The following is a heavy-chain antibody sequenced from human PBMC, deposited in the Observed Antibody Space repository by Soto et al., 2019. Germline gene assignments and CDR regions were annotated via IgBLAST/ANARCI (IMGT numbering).Heavy chain of an antibody. V-gene: IGHV1-8*01. Sequence: QVQLVQSGAEVKKPGASVKVSCKASGYTFTSYDINWVRQATGQGLEWMEWMNPNSGNTGYAQKFQGRVTMTRNTSISTAYMELSSLRSEDTAVYYCARHPLNYYYGSGGGFDPWGQGTLVTVSS. CDR3: ARHPLNYYYGSGGGFDP. CDR2: MNPNSGNT. D-gene: IGHD3-10*01. J-gene: IGHJ5*02. CDR1: GYTFTSYD.